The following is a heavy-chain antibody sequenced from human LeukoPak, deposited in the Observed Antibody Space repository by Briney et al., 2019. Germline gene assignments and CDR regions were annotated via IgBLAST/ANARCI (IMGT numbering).Heavy chain of an antibody. CDR3: ARVGKQWPVVADY. CDR1: GYSISSGYY. J-gene: IGHJ4*02. CDR2: IYHSGST. Sequence: SETLSLTCAVYGYSISSGYYWGWIRQPPGKGLEWIGSIYHSGSTYYNPSLKSRVTISVDTSKTQFSLKLSSVTAADTAVYYCARVGKQWPVVADYWGQGTLVTVSS. D-gene: IGHD6-19*01. V-gene: IGHV4-38-2*01.